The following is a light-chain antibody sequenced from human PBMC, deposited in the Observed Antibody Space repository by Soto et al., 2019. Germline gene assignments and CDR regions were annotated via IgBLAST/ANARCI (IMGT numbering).Light chain of an antibody. Sequence: EVVLTQSPATLSLSPGDRATLSCRASQSVSIDFAWYQQKPGQAPRLLIYDASNRATGIPARFSGSGSGTDFTLPFTLLEPEFFAVSYCSHCHNFGPGTNVDIK. CDR1: QSVSID. CDR2: DAS. J-gene: IGKJ3*01. V-gene: IGKV3-11*01. CDR3: SHCHN.